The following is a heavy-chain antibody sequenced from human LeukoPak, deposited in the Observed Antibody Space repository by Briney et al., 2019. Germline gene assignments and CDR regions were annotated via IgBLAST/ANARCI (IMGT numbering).Heavy chain of an antibody. Sequence: ASVKVSCKASGYTFTSYGISWVRQAPGQGLEWMGWISAYNGNTNYAQKLQGRVTMTTDTSTSTAYMELRSLRSDDTAVYYCARDMTTVVKEVYYYYYMDVWGKGTTVTVSS. CDR2: ISAYNGNT. CDR3: ARDMTTVVKEVYYYYYMDV. D-gene: IGHD4-23*01. J-gene: IGHJ6*03. V-gene: IGHV1-18*01. CDR1: GYTFTSYG.